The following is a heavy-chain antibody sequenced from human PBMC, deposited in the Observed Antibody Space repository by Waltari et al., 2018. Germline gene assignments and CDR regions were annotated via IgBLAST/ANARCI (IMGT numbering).Heavy chain of an antibody. CDR3: ARGMYGTTSYMIDY. J-gene: IGHJ4*02. Sequence: QVQLRESGPGLVKPSETVSLTCSVSTGSIFTYSWSWIRQPPGKGLEWIGYVDYTGSTNYNPSLRSRVTISVDTPNNQFSLKVTSVTAADTALYYCARGMYGTTSYMIDYWGQGTLLTVSS. D-gene: IGHD2-8*01. V-gene: IGHV4-59*01. CDR1: TGSIFTYS. CDR2: VDYTGST.